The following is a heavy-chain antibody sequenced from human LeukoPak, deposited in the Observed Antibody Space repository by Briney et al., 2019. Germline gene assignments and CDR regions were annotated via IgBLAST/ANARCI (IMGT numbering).Heavy chain of an antibody. CDR3: ARGEEQLALFDY. CDR1: GGSISSGDYY. CDR2: IYYSGST. V-gene: IGHV4-30-4*08. J-gene: IGHJ4*02. Sequence: SQTLSLTCTVSGGSISSGDYYWSWIRQPPGKGLEWIGYIYYSGSTYYNPSLKSRVTISVDTSKNQFSLKLSSVTAADTAVYYCARGEEQLALFDYWGQGTLVTVSS. D-gene: IGHD6-13*01.